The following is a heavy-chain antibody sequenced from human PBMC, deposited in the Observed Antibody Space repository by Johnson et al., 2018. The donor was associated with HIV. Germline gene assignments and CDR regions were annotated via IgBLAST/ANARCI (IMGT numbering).Heavy chain of an antibody. V-gene: IGHV3-NL1*01. Sequence: VQLVESGGGVVQPGGSLILSCAASGFTFSSYGMHWVRQAPGKGLEWVSVIYSGGSTYYADSVKGRFTISRDNSKNTLDLQMNSLRAEDTAVYYCARPRSGWYWDAFDIWGQGTMVTVSS. CDR3: ARPRSGWYWDAFDI. J-gene: IGHJ3*02. CDR2: IYSGGST. D-gene: IGHD6-19*01. CDR1: GFTFSSYG.